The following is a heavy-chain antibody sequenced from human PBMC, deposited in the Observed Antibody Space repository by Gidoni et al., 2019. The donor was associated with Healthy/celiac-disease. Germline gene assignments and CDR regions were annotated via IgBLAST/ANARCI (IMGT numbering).Heavy chain of an antibody. CDR2: IYYSGST. D-gene: IGHD3-22*01. J-gene: IGHJ3*02. V-gene: IGHV4-59*01. CDR3: ARDQAAQWYDSPSGNAFDI. Sequence: QVQLQESGPGLVKPSETLSLTCTVSGGSISSYYWSWIRQPPGKGLEWIGYIYYSGSTNYNPSLKSRVTISVDTSKNQFSLKLSSVTAADTAVYYCARDQAAQWYDSPSGNAFDIWGQGTMVTVSS. CDR1: GGSISSYY.